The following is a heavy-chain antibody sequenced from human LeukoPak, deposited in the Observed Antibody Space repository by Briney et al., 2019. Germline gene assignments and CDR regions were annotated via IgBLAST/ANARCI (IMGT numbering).Heavy chain of an antibody. V-gene: IGHV4-59*01. D-gene: IGHD3-10*01. CDR3: ARGGAYYASGSYLGF. CDR2: IYYRGSA. J-gene: IGHJ4*02. CDR1: GGSISTYY. Sequence: PSETLSLTCTVSGGSISTYYWSWIRQPPGKGLEWIGYIYYRGSANYNPSLKSRVTISVDTSKNHFSLRLNSVTAADTAVYYCARGGAYYASGSYLGFWGQGTLVTVSS.